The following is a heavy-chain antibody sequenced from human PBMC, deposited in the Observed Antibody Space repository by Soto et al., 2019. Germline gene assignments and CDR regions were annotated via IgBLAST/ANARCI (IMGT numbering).Heavy chain of an antibody. CDR3: ARQGMAARKYFHKYLDV. CDR1: GFTFRDYA. V-gene: IGHV3-30-3*01. J-gene: IGHJ6*02. D-gene: IGHD6-6*01. Sequence: VHLEESGGGVVQPGRSLRLSCAASGFTFRDYAFHWVRQAPGKGLEWVTLISYDGSSTLFADSVKGRFTISRDNSQKTLYLQMNSLRAEDTAVYYCARQGMAARKYFHKYLDVWGQGTTVIVSS. CDR2: ISYDGSST.